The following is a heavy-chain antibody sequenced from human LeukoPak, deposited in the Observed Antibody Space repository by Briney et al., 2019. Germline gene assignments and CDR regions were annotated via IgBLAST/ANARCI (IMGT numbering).Heavy chain of an antibody. J-gene: IGHJ4*02. V-gene: IGHV3-74*01. CDR3: AEGGNYYDSSGSPY. CDR2: INSDGSST. CDR1: EFTFSSYW. Sequence: GGSLRLSCAASEFTFSSYWMRWVRQAPGKGLAWVSRINSDGSSTSYADSVKGRFTISRDNAKNTLYPEMSSLSAEDTAVYYCAEGGNYYDSSGSPYWGQGTLVTVSS. D-gene: IGHD3-22*01.